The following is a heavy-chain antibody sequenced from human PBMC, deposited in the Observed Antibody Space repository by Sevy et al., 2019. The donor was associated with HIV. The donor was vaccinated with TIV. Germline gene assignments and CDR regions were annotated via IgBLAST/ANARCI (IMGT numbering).Heavy chain of an antibody. CDR1: GDSVSSNSAA. CDR2: TYYRSKWYN. Sequence: KQSQTLSLTCAISGDSVSSNSAAWNWIRQSPSRGLEWLGRTYYRSKWYNDYAVSVKSRITINPDTPKNQFSLQLNSVTPEDTAVYYCARARDYYDSSGYFDYWGQGTLVTVSS. J-gene: IGHJ4*02. D-gene: IGHD3-22*01. CDR3: ARARDYYDSSGYFDY. V-gene: IGHV6-1*01.